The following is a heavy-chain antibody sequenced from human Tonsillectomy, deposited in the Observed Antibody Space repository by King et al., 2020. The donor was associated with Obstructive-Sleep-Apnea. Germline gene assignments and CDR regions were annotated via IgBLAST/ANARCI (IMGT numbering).Heavy chain of an antibody. D-gene: IGHD5-24*01. CDR1: GGSISSYY. J-gene: IGHJ3*02. Sequence: QLQESGPGLVKPSETLSLTCTVSGGSISSYYWSWIRQPPGKGLEWSGYIYYSGSTNYNPSLKSRVTIAVDTSKNQFSLKLSSVTAADTAVYYCARPRRDGYNYDAFDIWGQGTMVTVSS. CDR3: ARPRRDGYNYDAFDI. CDR2: IYYSGST. V-gene: IGHV4-59*08.